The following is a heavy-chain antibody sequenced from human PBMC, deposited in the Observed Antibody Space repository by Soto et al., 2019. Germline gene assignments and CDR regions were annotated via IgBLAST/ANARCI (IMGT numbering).Heavy chain of an antibody. V-gene: IGHV4-30-2*04. J-gene: IGHJ6*02. CDR3: ARDLWGYCGTDCYPLDV. CDR2: IYHSGST. D-gene: IGHD2-21*02. Sequence: APGKGLEWIGYIYHSGSTYYNPSLKSRVTISVDTSKNQFSLKLNSVTAADTAVYYCARDLWGYCGTDCYPLDVWGQGTTVTVSS.